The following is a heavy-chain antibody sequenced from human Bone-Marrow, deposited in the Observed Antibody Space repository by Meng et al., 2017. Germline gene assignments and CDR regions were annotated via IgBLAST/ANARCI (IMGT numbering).Heavy chain of an antibody. V-gene: IGHV4-34*01. J-gene: IGHJ2*01. CDR3: ARGPYTHGHFWYFDL. Sequence: QVQIQQWGAGLLKPSETLSLPCAVYGGSFSGYYWSWIRQPPGKGLEWIGEINHSGSSNYNPSHKSRVTLSVDTSKNQLSLNLTSVTAADTAVYYCARGPYTHGHFWYFDLWGRGTLVTVSS. CDR1: GGSFSGYY. D-gene: IGHD5-18*01. CDR2: INHSGSS.